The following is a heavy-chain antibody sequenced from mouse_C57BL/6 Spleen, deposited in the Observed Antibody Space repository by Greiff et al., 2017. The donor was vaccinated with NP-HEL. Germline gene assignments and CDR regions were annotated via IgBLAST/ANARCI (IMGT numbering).Heavy chain of an antibody. J-gene: IGHJ4*01. V-gene: IGHV5-16*01. CDR1: GFTFSDYY. D-gene: IGHD3-1*01. CDR2: INYDGSST. CDR3: ARDSGPYYAMDY. Sequence: EVQLVESEGGLVQPGSSMKLSCTASGFTFSDYYMAWVRQVPEKGLEWVANINYDGSSTYYLDSLKSRFIISRDNAKNILYLQMSSLKSEDTATYYCARDSGPYYAMDYWGQGTSVTVSS.